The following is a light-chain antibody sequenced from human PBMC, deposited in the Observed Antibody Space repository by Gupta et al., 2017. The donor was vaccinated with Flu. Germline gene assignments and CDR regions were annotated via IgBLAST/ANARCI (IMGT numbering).Light chain of an antibody. CDR3: QQYSGSPPT. Sequence: NCKSSHSVLYSANNKNYLAWYQQKPGQPPRLLFSWASTRESGVPDRFSGSGSGTDFTLTITSLQAEDVAVYYCQQYSGSPPTFGGGTEVKIK. CDR2: WAS. V-gene: IGKV4-1*01. J-gene: IGKJ4*01. CDR1: HSVLYSANNKNY.